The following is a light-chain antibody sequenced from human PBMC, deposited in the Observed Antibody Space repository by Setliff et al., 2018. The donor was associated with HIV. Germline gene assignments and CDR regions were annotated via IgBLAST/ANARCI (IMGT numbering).Light chain of an antibody. CDR2: DVT. V-gene: IGLV2-23*02. CDR3: CSYAGSSTCV. J-gene: IGLJ1*01. CDR1: SSDIGTYNL. Sequence: QSALAQPASVSGSPGQSITISCTGTSSDIGTYNLVSWYQQHPGKAPKLMIYDVTKRPSGVSNRFSGSKSGNTASLTISGLQAEDEADYYCCSYAGSSTCVFGTGTKVTVL.